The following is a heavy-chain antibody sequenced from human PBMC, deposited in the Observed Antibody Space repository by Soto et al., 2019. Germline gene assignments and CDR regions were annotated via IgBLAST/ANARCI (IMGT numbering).Heavy chain of an antibody. V-gene: IGHV1-46*01. D-gene: IGHD5-12*01. J-gene: IGHJ4*02. CDR1: GYTFTSNY. CDR2: ITPTTGAT. Sequence: QVQLVQSGAEVKKPGASVKVSCQASGYTFTSNYLHWVRQAPGLRLEWMGVITPTTGATTFAQKFQGRVTMTRDTSTSTVYMEMSSLRPEDTAVYYCARGRWLKGAFDYWGQGTLVTVSS. CDR3: ARGRWLKGAFDY.